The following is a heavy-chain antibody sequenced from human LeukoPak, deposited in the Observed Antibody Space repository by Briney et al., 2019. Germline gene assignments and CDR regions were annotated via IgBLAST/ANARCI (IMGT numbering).Heavy chain of an antibody. CDR3: ARRRFDWFFDY. V-gene: IGHV4-59*08. CDR2: IYYSGST. Sequence: PSETLSLTCTVSGGSISNNYWSWIRQPPGKGLEWIGYIYYSGSTNYNPSLKSRVTISIDTSKNQFSLKLSSVTAADPAVYYCARRRFDWFFDYWGRGTLVTVSS. J-gene: IGHJ4*02. CDR1: GGSISNNY. D-gene: IGHD3-9*01.